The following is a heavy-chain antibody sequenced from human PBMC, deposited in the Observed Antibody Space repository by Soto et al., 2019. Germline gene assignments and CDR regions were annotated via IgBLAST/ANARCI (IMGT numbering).Heavy chain of an antibody. CDR3: AFGGYYYYYGMDV. Sequence: LSLTCAVYGGSFSGYYWSWIRQPPGKGLEWIGEINHSGSTNYNPSLKSRVTISVDTSKNQFSLKLSSVTAADTAVYYCAFGGYYYYYGMDVWGQGTTVTVSS. CDR1: GGSFSGYY. J-gene: IGHJ6*02. D-gene: IGHD3-10*01. CDR2: INHSGST. V-gene: IGHV4-34*01.